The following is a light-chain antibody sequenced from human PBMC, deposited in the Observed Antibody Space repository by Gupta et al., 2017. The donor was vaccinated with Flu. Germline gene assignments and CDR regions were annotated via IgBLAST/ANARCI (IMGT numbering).Light chain of an antibody. J-gene: IGLJ1*01. CDR1: SNDVGGYHR. CDR2: HVT. CDR3: SSPAGRVNWV. V-gene: IGLV2-11*01. Sequence: QSAPTPPRSVPVSPGQSVTISCTGTSNDVGGYHRVSWYEQRPGKAPKLILYHVTERPSGVPDRFSGAKSGNTASLTISGFQAADEADYSCSSPAGRVNWVFGTGTTVTVV.